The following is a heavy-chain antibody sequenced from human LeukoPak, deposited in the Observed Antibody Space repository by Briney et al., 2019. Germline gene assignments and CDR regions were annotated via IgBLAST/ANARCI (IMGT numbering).Heavy chain of an antibody. CDR2: ISSSGSTI. CDR1: GFTLIVYE. V-gene: IGHV3-48*03. Sequence: PGGPRNLSFEASGFTLIVYEITWFGRAPGKGLEWISYISSSGSTIYYADSVKGRFTISRDNAKNSLYLQMNSLRAEDTAVYYCARGSVYWGQGTLATVSS. CDR3: ARGSVY. D-gene: IGHD5/OR15-5a*01. J-gene: IGHJ4*02.